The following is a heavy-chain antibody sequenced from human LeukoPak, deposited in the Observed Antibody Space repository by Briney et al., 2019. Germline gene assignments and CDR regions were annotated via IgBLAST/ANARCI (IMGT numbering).Heavy chain of an antibody. CDR1: GFTFSHYG. V-gene: IGHV3-33*01. Sequence: GGSLRLSCAASGFTFSHYGMHWVRQAPGEGLEWVAVIWYDGGNKYYGDSVKGRFTISRDNSQNTLYLQMNSLRAEDTAVYYCARGTIGYPPDYWGQGTLVTVSS. CDR3: ARGTIGYPPDY. CDR2: IWYDGGNK. D-gene: IGHD2-8*01. J-gene: IGHJ4*02.